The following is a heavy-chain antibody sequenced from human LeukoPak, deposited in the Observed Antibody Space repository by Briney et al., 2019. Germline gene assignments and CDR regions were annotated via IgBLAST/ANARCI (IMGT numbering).Heavy chain of an antibody. V-gene: IGHV1-69*05. Sequence: SVKVSCKASGGTFSSYAISWVRQAPGQGLEWMGRIIPIFGTANYAQKFQGRVTITTDESTSTAYMELSSLRSEDTAVYYCASSYGDYVNFDYWGQEPWSPSPQ. J-gene: IGHJ4*01. CDR1: GGTFSSYA. CDR3: ASSYGDYVNFDY. CDR2: IIPIFGTA. D-gene: IGHD4-17*01.